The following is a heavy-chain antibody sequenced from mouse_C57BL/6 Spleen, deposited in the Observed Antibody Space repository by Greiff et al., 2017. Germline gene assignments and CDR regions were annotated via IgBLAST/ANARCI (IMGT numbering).Heavy chain of an antibody. CDR2: IRLKSDNYAT. V-gene: IGHV6-3*01. D-gene: IGHD2-10*02. Sequence: EVKLVESGGGLVQPGGSMKLSCVASGFTFSNYWMNWVRQSPEKGLEWVAQIRLKSDNYATHYAESVKGRFTISRDDSKSSVYLQMNNLRAEDTGIYYCTASNYWYFDVWGTGTTVTVSS. CDR3: TASNYWYFDV. J-gene: IGHJ1*03. CDR1: GFTFSNYW.